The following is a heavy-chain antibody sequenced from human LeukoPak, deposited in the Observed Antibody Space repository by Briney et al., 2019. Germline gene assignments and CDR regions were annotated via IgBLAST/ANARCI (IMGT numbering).Heavy chain of an antibody. CDR3: AKDLALAGTGGGFDV. J-gene: IGHJ3*01. CDR1: GFTFTTYA. Sequence: GGSLGLSCAASGFTFTTYAINWVRQAPGKGLEWVSGISGGGDKTYYADSVNGRFTISRDNSKNTVSLQVSSLRAEDTALYYCAKDLALAGTGGGFDVWGQGTRVAVSS. CDR2: ISGGGDKT. V-gene: IGHV3-23*01. D-gene: IGHD6-19*01.